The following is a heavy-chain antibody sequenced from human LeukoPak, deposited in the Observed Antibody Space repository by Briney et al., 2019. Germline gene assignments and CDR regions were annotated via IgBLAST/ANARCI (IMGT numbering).Heavy chain of an antibody. CDR3: TRDRGLYGEDLFDP. J-gene: IGHJ5*02. CDR1: GGSVNNYY. D-gene: IGHD3-10*01. CDR2: IYGSGSI. V-gene: IGHV4-4*07. Sequence: SETLSLTCTVFGGSVNNYYLSWIRQPAGKGLEWIGRIYGSGSINYNPSLRSRVAMSLDTSKNQFSLKLRSVTAADTAVYYCTRDRGLYGEDLFDPWGQGTLVTVSS.